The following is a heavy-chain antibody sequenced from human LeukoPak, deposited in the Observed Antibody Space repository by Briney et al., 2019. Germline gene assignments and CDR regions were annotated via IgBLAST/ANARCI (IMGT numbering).Heavy chain of an antibody. CDR2: IYYSGST. CDR1: GGSISSGGYY. Sequence: SQTLSLTCTVSGGSISSGGYYWSWIRQHPRKGLEWIGYIYYSGSTYYNPSLKSRVTISVDTSKNQFSLKLSSVTAADTAVYHCASRKAVAGTGGFDYWGQGTLVTVSS. V-gene: IGHV4-31*03. CDR3: ASRKAVAGTGGFDY. J-gene: IGHJ4*02. D-gene: IGHD6-19*01.